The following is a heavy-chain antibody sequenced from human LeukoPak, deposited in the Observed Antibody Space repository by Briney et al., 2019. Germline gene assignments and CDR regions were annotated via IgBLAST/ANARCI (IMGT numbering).Heavy chain of an antibody. V-gene: IGHV3-23*01. CDR2: ISGSGGST. D-gene: IGHD3-10*01. CDR3: AKDYQAHYYGSGSYYANFDY. Sequence: GGSLRLSCAASGFTLSSYAMSWVRQAPGKGLEWVSAISGSGGSTYYADSVKGRFTISRDNSKNTLYLQMNSLRAEDTAVYYCAKDYQAHYYGSGSYYANFDYWGQGTLVTVSS. J-gene: IGHJ4*02. CDR1: GFTLSSYA.